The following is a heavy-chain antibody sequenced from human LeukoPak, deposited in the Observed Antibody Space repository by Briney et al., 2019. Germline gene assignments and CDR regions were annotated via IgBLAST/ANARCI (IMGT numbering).Heavy chain of an antibody. J-gene: IGHJ5*02. Sequence: GESLKISCQGSGYTFSNYWIAWVRQMPGKGLEWMGIISPNDSDTRYSPSFQGQVTISADKSVYTAYLQWSSLRASDTAMYYCARQDRITIFGVIGSWFDPWGQGTLVTVSS. CDR1: GYTFSNYW. V-gene: IGHV5-51*01. D-gene: IGHD3-3*01. CDR2: ISPNDSDT. CDR3: ARQDRITIFGVIGSWFDP.